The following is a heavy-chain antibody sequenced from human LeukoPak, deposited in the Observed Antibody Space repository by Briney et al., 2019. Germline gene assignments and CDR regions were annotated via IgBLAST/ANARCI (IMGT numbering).Heavy chain of an antibody. V-gene: IGHV1-8*03. CDR2: MNPNSGNT. D-gene: IGHD1-26*01. Sequence: VASVKVSCKASGYTFTSYDINWVRQATGQGLEWMGWMNPNSGNTGYAQKFQGRVTITRSTSISTAYMELSSLRSEDTAVYYCARGGAAGYYYYYMDVWGKGTTVTVSS. J-gene: IGHJ6*03. CDR1: GYTFTSYD. CDR3: ARGGAAGYYYYYMDV.